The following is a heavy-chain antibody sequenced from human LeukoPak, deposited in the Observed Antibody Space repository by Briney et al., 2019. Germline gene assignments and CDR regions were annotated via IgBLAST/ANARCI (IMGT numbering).Heavy chain of an antibody. CDR3: ARDLGGDRSFDL. J-gene: IGHJ2*01. D-gene: IGHD2-21*01. Sequence: SETLSLTCTVSGGSVSSGSYYWSWIRQPPGKGLEWIGYIYYSGSTYYNPSLKSRVTISADTSKNQFSLKLTSVTAADTAVYYCARDLGGDRSFDLWGRGTLVTVSS. V-gene: IGHV4-30-4*01. CDR1: GGSVSSGSYY. CDR2: IYYSGST.